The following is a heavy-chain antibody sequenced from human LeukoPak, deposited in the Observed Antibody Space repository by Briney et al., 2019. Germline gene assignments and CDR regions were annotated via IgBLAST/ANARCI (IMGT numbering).Heavy chain of an antibody. CDR2: LYRGGGT. CDR3: AWPSQSSGYSFQY. CDR1: GFTVSENY. D-gene: IGHD3-22*01. V-gene: IGHV3-53*01. J-gene: IGHJ4*02. Sequence: GGSMTLSCAASGFTVSENYNSWVRRAPGKRLELVSILYRGGGTYDADSVKGRFTISRDKNTLSLQMNSLRVEDTAVYYCAWPSQSSGYSFQYWGQGILVTVSS.